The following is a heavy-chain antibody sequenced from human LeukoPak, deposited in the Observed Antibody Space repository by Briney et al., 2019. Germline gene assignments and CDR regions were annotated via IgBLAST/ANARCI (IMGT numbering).Heavy chain of an antibody. CDR1: GFTFSNNW. V-gene: IGHV3-7*01. J-gene: IGHJ4*02. D-gene: IGHD4-17*01. CDR2: IKQDGSEK. CDR3: ARNDGDFRQY. Sequence: GGSLRLSCAASGFTFSNNWMSWVRQAPGKGLEWVANIKQDGSEKYYVDSVKGRFTISRDNAKNSLYLQMNSLRAEDTAVYYCARNDGDFRQYWGQGTLVTVSS.